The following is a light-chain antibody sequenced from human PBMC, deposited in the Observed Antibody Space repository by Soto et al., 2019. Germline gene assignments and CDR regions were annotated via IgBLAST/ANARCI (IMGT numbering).Light chain of an antibody. V-gene: IGKV3-20*01. CDR1: QSVSSY. CDR2: GTS. CDR3: QQYGSSGT. J-gene: IGKJ1*01. Sequence: EIVLTHSPATLSLSPGERATLSFSASQSVSSYLAWYQQKPGQPPRLLIYGTSSRATGIPDRFSGSGSGTDFTLTISRLEPEDFAVYYCQQYGSSGTFGQGTKVDIK.